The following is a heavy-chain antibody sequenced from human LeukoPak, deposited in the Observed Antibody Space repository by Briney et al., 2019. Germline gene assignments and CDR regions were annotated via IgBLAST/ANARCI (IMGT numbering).Heavy chain of an antibody. J-gene: IGHJ1*01. D-gene: IGHD5-24*01. V-gene: IGHV3-23*01. CDR2: ISETSRKT. CDR3: VQEARRDGYKLAPVAEH. CDR1: GFTFNIYA. Sequence: GGSLRLSCAASGFTFNIYAMSWVRQAPEKGLEWVSAISETSRKTYYADPVKGRFTISRDNSKNTLYLQMNDLRDEDTAVYYCVQEARRDGYKLAPVAEHWGQGTLVTVSS.